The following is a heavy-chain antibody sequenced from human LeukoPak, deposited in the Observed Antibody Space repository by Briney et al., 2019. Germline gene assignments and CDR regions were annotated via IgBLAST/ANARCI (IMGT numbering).Heavy chain of an antibody. CDR2: ISAYNGNT. V-gene: IGHV1-18*01. D-gene: IGHD2-15*01. CDR1: GYTFTSYG. J-gene: IGHJ4*02. Sequence: ASVKVSCKASGYTFTSYGISWVRQAPGQGLEWMGWISAYNGNTNCAQKLQGRVTMTTDTSTSTAYMELRSLRSDDTAVYYCARGSKGYCSGGSCYSQFADGFDYWGQGTLVTVSS. CDR3: ARGSKGYCSGGSCYSQFADGFDY.